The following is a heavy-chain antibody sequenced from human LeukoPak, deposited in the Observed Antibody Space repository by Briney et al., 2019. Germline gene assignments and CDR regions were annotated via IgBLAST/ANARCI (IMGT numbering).Heavy chain of an antibody. CDR2: IYYSGST. D-gene: IGHD3-22*01. Sequence: SQTLSLTCTVSGGSISSGDYYWSWIRQPPGKGLEWIGYIYYSGSTYYNPSLKSRVTISVDTSKNQFSLKLSSVTAADTAVYYCASSKNRRYYYDSSGYLSWDQGTLVTVSS. CDR1: GGSISSGDYY. CDR3: ASSKNRRYYYDSSGYLS. J-gene: IGHJ4*02. V-gene: IGHV4-30-4*01.